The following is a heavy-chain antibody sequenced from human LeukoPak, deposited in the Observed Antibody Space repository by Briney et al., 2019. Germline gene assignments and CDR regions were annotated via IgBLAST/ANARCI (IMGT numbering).Heavy chain of an antibody. D-gene: IGHD7-27*01. CDR3: AKDSWSPGEIGSVWFINWGAFDI. Sequence: PGGSLRLSCAASGFTFSSYAMSWVRQAPGKGLEWVSAISGSGGSTYYADSVKGRFTISRDNSKNTLYLQMNSLRAEDTAVYYCAKDSWSPGEIGSVWFINWGAFDIWGQGTMVTVSS. CDR2: ISGSGGST. V-gene: IGHV3-23*01. J-gene: IGHJ3*02. CDR1: GFTFSSYA.